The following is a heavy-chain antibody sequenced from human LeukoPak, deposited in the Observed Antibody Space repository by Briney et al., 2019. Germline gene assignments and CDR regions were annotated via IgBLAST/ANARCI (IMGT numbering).Heavy chain of an antibody. V-gene: IGHV4-59*01. Sequence: PSETLSLTCTVSGGSISSYYWSWIRQPPGKGLEWIGYIYYSGSTNYNPSLKSRVTISVDTSKNQFSLKLSSVTAADTAVYYCARVPGSITIFGVVTGYYYYMDVWGKGTTVTVSS. J-gene: IGHJ6*03. D-gene: IGHD3-3*01. CDR2: IYYSGST. CDR1: GGSISSYY. CDR3: ARVPGSITIFGVVTGYYYYMDV.